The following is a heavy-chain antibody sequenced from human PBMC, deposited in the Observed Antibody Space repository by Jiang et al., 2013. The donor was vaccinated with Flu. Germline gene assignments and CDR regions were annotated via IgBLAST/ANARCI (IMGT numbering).Heavy chain of an antibody. J-gene: IGHJ4*02. Sequence: QLVESGGGLVQPGGSLRLSCAVSGIAVTNKYMNWVRQAPGKGLEWVSTMYTGGRTFYADSVQGRFTISRDTFKNTVSLQMDSLRAEDTAVYYCAVPYYYDSSGYGYWGQGTLVTVSS. D-gene: IGHD3-22*01. CDR1: GIAVTNKY. V-gene: IGHV3-66*01. CDR3: AVPYYYDSSGYGY. CDR2: MYTGGRT.